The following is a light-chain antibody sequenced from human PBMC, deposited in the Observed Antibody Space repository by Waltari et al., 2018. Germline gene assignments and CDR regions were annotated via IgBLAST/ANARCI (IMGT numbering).Light chain of an antibody. J-gene: IGLJ2*01. CDR2: EVT. CDR3: SSYAGRNGVI. V-gene: IGLV2-8*01. Sequence: QSALTQPPSASGSPGQSVPIPCTGTSSAVGAYDYVSWYQQHPGKAPKLMLSEVTQRPSGVPDRFSGSKSGNTASLTVSGLQAEDEAVYYCSSYAGRNGVIFGGGTMLTVL. CDR1: SSAVGAYDY.